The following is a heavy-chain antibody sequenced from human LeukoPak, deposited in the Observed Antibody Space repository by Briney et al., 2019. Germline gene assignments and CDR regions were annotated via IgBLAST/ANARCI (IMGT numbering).Heavy chain of an antibody. Sequence: SETLPLTCAVSGYSISSGYYWGWIRQPPGKGLEWIGSIYHSGRTYYNPSLKSRVTISVDTSKNQFSLKLSSVTAADTAVYYCARGSDIVVVPAAIEAWFDPWGQGTLVTVSS. CDR2: IYHSGRT. CDR1: GYSISSGYY. D-gene: IGHD2-2*02. CDR3: ARGSDIVVVPAAIEAWFDP. V-gene: IGHV4-38-2*01. J-gene: IGHJ5*02.